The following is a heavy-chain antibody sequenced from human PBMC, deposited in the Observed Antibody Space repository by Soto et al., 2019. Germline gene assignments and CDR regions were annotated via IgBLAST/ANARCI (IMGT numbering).Heavy chain of an antibody. CDR1: GYDFERFP. Sequence: QVQLVQSGGEVNRPGASVKVSCKASGYDFERFPISWVRQARGQGLEWMGLISPYSGSRYYAEKFQGRVTMTTDTSTSTAYMELRSLTSDDTAVYFCAREQYEFGDLYYVDYWGQGTLVTVSS. V-gene: IGHV1-18*04. CDR2: ISPYSGSR. J-gene: IGHJ4*02. CDR3: AREQYEFGDLYYVDY. D-gene: IGHD4-17*01.